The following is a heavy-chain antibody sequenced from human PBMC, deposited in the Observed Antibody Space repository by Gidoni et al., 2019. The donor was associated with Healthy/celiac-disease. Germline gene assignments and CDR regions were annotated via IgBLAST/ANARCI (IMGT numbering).Heavy chain of an antibody. D-gene: IGHD3-3*01. Sequence: QVQLVQSGAEVKKPGASVKVSCKASGYTFTSYDINWVRQATGQGLEWMGWRNPNSGNTGYAQKFQGRVTMTRNTSISTAYMELSSLRSEDTAVYYCARGHGDFWSGYYEPPHYWGQGTLVTVSS. V-gene: IGHV1-8*01. J-gene: IGHJ4*02. CDR3: ARGHGDFWSGYYEPPHY. CDR1: GYTFTSYD. CDR2: RNPNSGNT.